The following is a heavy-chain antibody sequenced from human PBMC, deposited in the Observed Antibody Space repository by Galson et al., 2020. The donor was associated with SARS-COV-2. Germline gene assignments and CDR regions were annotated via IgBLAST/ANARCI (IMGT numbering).Heavy chain of an antibody. CDR3: ASSYYGSGSYYNYFDY. Sequence: SVKVSCKASGGTFSSYAISWVRQAPGQGLEWMGRIIPILGIANYAQKFQGRVTITADKSTSTAYMELSSLRSEDTAVYYCASSYYGSGSYYNYFDYWGQGTLVTVSS. V-gene: IGHV1-69*04. D-gene: IGHD3-10*01. CDR1: GGTFSSYA. J-gene: IGHJ4*02. CDR2: IIPILGIA.